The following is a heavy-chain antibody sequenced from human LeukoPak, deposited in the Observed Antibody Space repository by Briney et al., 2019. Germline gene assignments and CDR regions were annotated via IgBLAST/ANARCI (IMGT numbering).Heavy chain of an antibody. Sequence: GRSLRLSCAASGFTFSGSAMNWVRQAPGKGLEWVGRIKSKTDGGTTDYAAPVKGRFTISRDDSKNTLYLQMNSLKTEDTAVYYCTTDNDQNWNYLGYFDYWGQGTLVTVSS. J-gene: IGHJ4*02. CDR2: IKSKTDGGTT. D-gene: IGHD1-7*01. V-gene: IGHV3-15*01. CDR3: TTDNDQNWNYLGYFDY. CDR1: GFTFSGSA.